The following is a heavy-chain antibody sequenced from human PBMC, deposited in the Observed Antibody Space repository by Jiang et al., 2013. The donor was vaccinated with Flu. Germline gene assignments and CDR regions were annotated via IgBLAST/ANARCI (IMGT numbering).Heavy chain of an antibody. CDR1: GYTFTSYG. D-gene: IGHD3-22*01. CDR2: ISAYNGNT. J-gene: IGHJ6*02. Sequence: GAEVKKPGASVKVSCKASGYTFTSYGISWVRQAPGQGLGWMGWISAYNGNTNYAQKLQGRVTMTTDTSTSTAYMELRSLRSDDTAVYYCAREGYYYDSSGYYRRGAYYYYGMDVWGQGTTVTVSS. CDR3: AREGYYYDSSGYYRRGAYYYYGMDV. V-gene: IGHV1-18*04.